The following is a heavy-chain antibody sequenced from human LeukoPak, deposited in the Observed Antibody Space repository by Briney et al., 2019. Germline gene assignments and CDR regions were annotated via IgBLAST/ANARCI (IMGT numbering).Heavy chain of an antibody. V-gene: IGHV4-59*01. CDR3: ARAPTAMVGNWGSGVNWFDP. Sequence: SETLSLTCTVSGGSISSYYWSWIRQPPGKGLEWIGYIYYSGSTNYNPSLKSRVTISVDTSKNQFSLKLSSVTAADTAVYYCARAPTAMVGNWGSGVNWFDPWGQGTLVTVSS. CDR2: IYYSGST. J-gene: IGHJ5*02. CDR1: GGSISSYY. D-gene: IGHD5-18*01.